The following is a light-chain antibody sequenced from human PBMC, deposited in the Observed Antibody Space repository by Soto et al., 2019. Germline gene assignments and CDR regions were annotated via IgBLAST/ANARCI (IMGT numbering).Light chain of an antibody. Sequence: DIQMTQSPSSLSASVGDRVTITCRASQGMNNFLAWYQQKPGKAPKLLIYAASTLQSGVPSRFSGSGSGTDFTLTISSLQPEDVAVYYCQEYTGAPHTFGPGTQVDIK. CDR1: QGMNNF. V-gene: IGKV1-27*01. J-gene: IGKJ3*01. CDR3: QEYTGAPHT. CDR2: AAS.